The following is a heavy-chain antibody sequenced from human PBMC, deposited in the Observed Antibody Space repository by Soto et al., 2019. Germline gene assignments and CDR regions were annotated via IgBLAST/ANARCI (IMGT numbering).Heavy chain of an antibody. CDR3: ARDQGYCSGGSCSVAGY. D-gene: IGHD2-15*01. CDR1: GFTFSSYW. Sequence: GGSLRLSCAASGFTFSSYWMHWVRQAPGKGLVWVSRINSDGSSTSYADSVKGRFTISRDNAKNTLYLQMNSLRAEDTAVYYCARDQGYCSGGSCSVAGYWGQGTLVTVSS. CDR2: INSDGSST. J-gene: IGHJ4*02. V-gene: IGHV3-74*01.